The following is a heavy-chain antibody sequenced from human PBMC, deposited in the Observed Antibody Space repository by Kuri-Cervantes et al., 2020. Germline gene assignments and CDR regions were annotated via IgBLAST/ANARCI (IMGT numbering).Heavy chain of an antibody. CDR1: GGTFSSYT. J-gene: IGHJ4*02. D-gene: IGHD6-19*01. CDR2: IIPILGIA. Sequence: SVKVSCKASGGTFSSYTISWVRQAPGQGLEWMGRIIPILGIASYAQKFQGRVTVTRDTSTSTVYMELSSLRSEDTAVYYCARPALIAVAGTVGRGGRGIGYYFDYWGQGTLVTVSS. CDR3: ARPALIAVAGTVGRGGRGIGYYFDY. V-gene: IGHV1-69*02.